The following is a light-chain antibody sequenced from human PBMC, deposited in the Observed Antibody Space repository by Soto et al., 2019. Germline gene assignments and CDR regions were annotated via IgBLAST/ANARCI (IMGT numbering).Light chain of an antibody. V-gene: IGLV1-51*01. CDR2: ASD. Sequence: QSVLTQPPSVSAAPGQKVTISCSGGSSNIGNYYVSWYQQLPGVAPKLLIFASDKRPSGIPDRFSGSQSGASGTLDITGLHTGDEADYYCGSRDGSLNTYVFGTGTKLTVL. CDR3: GSRDGSLNTYV. CDR1: SSNIGNYY. J-gene: IGLJ1*01.